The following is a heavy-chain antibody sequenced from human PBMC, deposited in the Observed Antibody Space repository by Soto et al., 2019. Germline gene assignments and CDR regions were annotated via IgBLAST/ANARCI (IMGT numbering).Heavy chain of an antibody. CDR2: IDPSDSQT. J-gene: IGHJ4*02. V-gene: IGHV5-10-1*01. D-gene: IGHD3-22*01. Sequence: EFVKISFKGSGYSFAGYWITWVRQKPGKGLEWMGRIDPSDSQTYYSPSFRGHVTISVTKSITTAFLQWSSLRASDTAMYYCARQIYDSDTGPNFQYYFDSWGQGTPVTVSS. CDR1: GYSFAGYW. CDR3: ARQIYDSDTGPNFQYYFDS.